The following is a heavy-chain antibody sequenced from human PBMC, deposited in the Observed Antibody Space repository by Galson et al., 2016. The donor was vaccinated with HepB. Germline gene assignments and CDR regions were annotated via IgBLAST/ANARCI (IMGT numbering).Heavy chain of an antibody. Sequence: PALVTPTQTLTLTCTFSGFSLTTTGMCVSWIRQPPGKALEWLARIDWDDDKYYSTSLKTRLAISKDTAKNQVVFTMTNLDPVDTATYYCARTNTVPSHCGFDSWGQGTTVTVSS. D-gene: IGHD4-17*01. CDR2: IDWDDDK. V-gene: IGHV2-70*11. J-gene: IGHJ4*01. CDR1: GFSLTTTGMC. CDR3: ARTNTVPSHCGFDS.